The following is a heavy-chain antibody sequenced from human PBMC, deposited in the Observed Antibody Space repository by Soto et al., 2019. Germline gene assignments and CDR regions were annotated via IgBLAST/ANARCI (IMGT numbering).Heavy chain of an antibody. J-gene: IGHJ4*02. CDR3: VRTSVAATWGYHCDY. Sequence: QVQLVESGGGVVQPGGSLRLSCAASGFSFSTYTLHWVRQAPGKGLEWVAVISYDGNYEYYADSVKGRFTISRDNSKKTMFLQTSSLRADDTAIYYCVRTSVAATWGYHCDYWGQGDVVTVS. D-gene: IGHD6-19*01. V-gene: IGHV3-30-3*01. CDR2: ISYDGNYE. CDR1: GFSFSTYT.